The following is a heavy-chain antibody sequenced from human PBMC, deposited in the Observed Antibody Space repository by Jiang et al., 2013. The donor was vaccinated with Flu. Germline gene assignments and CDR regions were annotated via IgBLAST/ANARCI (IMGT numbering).Heavy chain of an antibody. Sequence: VWNWIRQSPSRGLEWLGRTYFRSRWYNDFAVSVKARITINPDTSKNQFSLQLNSVTPEDTAVYYCARVTPRGWNWFDLWGQGTLVTVSS. V-gene: IGHV6-1*01. D-gene: IGHD2-15*01. CDR2: TYFRSRWYN. CDR3: ARVTPRGWNWFDL. J-gene: IGHJ5*02. CDR1: V.